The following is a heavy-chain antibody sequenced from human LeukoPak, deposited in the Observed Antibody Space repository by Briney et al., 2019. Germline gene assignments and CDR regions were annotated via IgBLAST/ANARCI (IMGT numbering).Heavy chain of an antibody. D-gene: IGHD2-15*01. CDR3: AALVVVVAKTDY. V-gene: IGHV3-48*03. J-gene: IGHJ4*02. CDR2: ISSSGSTI. CDR1: GFTFSSYE. Sequence: SGGSLRLSCAASGFTFSSYEMNWVRQAPGKGLEWVSYISSSGSTIYYADSVKGRFTISRDNAKNSLYLQMNSLRAEDTAVYYCAALVVVVAKTDYWGQGTLVTVYS.